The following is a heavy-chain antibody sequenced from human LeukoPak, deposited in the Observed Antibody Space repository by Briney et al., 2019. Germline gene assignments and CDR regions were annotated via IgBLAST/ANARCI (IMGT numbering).Heavy chain of an antibody. CDR2: ISGICGST. V-gene: IGHV3-23*01. J-gene: IGHJ4*02. CDR3: APPVGTPPPPSQFDY. Sequence: GESLRLSCAASGFTFSSYAMSWVRQVPPKGLEWVSAISGICGSTYYADSVKGRFTISRDNSKNTLYLQMNSLRAEDTAVYYCAPPVGTPPPPSQFDYWGQGTLVTVSS. D-gene: IGHD3-10*01. CDR1: GFTFSSYA.